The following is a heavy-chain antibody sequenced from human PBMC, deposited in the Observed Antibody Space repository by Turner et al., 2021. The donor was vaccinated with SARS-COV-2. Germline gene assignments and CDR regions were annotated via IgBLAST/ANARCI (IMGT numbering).Heavy chain of an antibody. D-gene: IGHD5-12*01. Sequence: EVRLVESGGGLVKPGESLRLSCEASGFAFNIYSMNWVRQAPGKGLEWVSAISSSGKNVYYADAVKGRFTISRDNAKSSLYLQMNSLRVEDTALYYCAKVRVDVSKRSDAFDIWGQGTMVTVSS. J-gene: IGHJ3*02. CDR2: ISSSGKNV. CDR3: AKVRVDVSKRSDAFDI. CDR1: GFAFNIYS. V-gene: IGHV3-21*01.